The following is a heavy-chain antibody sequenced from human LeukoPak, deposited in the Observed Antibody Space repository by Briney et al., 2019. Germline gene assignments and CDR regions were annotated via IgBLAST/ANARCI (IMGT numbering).Heavy chain of an antibody. V-gene: IGHV3-73*01. CDR3: AMVRGSYYSY. J-gene: IGHJ4*02. Sequence: PGGSLRLYCAASGFTFSGSAMHRVRQASGQGLEWVGRIRSKANSYATAYAASVKGRFIIYRDDSKTTAYLQMNSLTTEETAVYYCAMVRGSYYSYWGQGTLVTVSS. CDR2: IRSKANSYAT. D-gene: IGHD3-10*01. CDR1: GFTFSGSA.